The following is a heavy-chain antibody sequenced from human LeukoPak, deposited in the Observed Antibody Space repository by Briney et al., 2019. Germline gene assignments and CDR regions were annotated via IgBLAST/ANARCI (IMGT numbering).Heavy chain of an antibody. D-gene: IGHD5-12*01. Sequence: AAVKDSCKASGYTFTSYGISWVRQPPGQGLEWMGWISAYNGNTNYAQKLQGRVTMTTDTSTSTAYMELRSLRSDDTAVYYCARNTRKYSGYDYAYWGQGTLVTVSS. CDR3: ARNTRKYSGYDYAY. CDR1: GYTFTSYG. J-gene: IGHJ4*02. CDR2: ISAYNGNT. V-gene: IGHV1-18*01.